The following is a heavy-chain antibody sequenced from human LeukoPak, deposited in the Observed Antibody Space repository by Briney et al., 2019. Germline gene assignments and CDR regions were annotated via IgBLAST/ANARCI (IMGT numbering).Heavy chain of an antibody. CDR2: IYYSGST. J-gene: IGHJ6*03. CDR1: GGSISSSSYY. V-gene: IGHV4-39*01. CDR3: ARQAGDYFYHYYYYMDV. D-gene: IGHD4-17*01. Sequence: PSETLSLTCTVSGGSISSSSYYWGWIRQPPGKGLEWIGSIYYSGSTYYNPSLKSRVTISVDTSKNQFSLKLSSVTAADTAVYYCARQAGDYFYHYYYYMDVWGKGTTVTISS.